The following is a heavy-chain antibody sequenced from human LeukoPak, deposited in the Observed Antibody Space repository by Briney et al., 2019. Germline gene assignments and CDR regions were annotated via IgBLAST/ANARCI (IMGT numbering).Heavy chain of an antibody. J-gene: IGHJ6*02. CDR2: INSGGSST. CDR3: ARYRAAAGKVHYYGMDV. D-gene: IGHD6-13*01. CDR1: GFTFSSYW. V-gene: IGHV3-74*01. Sequence: GGSLRLSCAASGFTFSSYWMHWVRQAPGKGLVWVSRINSGGSSTSYADSVKGRFTISRDNAKNTLYLQMNSLRAEDTAVYYCARYRAAAGKVHYYGMDVWGQGTTVTVSS.